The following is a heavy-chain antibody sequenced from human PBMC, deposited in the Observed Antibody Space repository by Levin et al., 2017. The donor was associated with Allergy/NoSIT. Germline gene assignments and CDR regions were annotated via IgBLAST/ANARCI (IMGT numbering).Heavy chain of an antibody. CDR1: GDSVSSNSAA. J-gene: IGHJ5*02. CDR3: ARDRPYYDILTGYYPPNWFDP. D-gene: IGHD3-9*01. V-gene: IGHV6-1*01. Sequence: SQTLSLTCAISGDSVSSNSAAWNWIRQSPSRGLEWLGRTYYRSKWYNDYAVSVKSRITINPDTSKNQFSLQLNSVTPEDTAVYYCARDRPYYDILTGYYPPNWFDPWGQGTLVTVSS. CDR2: TYYRSKWYN.